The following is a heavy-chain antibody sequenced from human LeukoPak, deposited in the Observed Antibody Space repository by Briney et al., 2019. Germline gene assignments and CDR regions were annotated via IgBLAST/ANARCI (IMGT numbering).Heavy chain of an antibody. CDR1: GLIVSSHY. CDR2: ISTSGSTI. CDR3: ARDGPGYSFDY. D-gene: IGHD5-18*01. J-gene: IGHJ4*02. V-gene: IGHV3-48*03. Sequence: GGSLRLSCAASGLIVSSHYMNWVRQAPGKGLEWVSSISTSGSTIYYADSVKGRFTISRDNARNSLYLQVDSLRAEDSAVFYCARDGPGYSFDYWGQGTLVTVSS.